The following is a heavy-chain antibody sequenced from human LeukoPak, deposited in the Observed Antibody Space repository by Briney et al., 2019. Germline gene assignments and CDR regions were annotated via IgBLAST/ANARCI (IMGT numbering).Heavy chain of an antibody. J-gene: IGHJ4*02. CDR1: GGSISSYY. D-gene: IGHD6-19*01. Sequence: PSETLSLTCTVSGGSISSYYWSWIRQPPGKGLEWIGEINHSGSTHYNPSLKSRVTISVDTSKNQFSLKLSSVTAADTAVYYCAGIIAVAGTEWGQGTLVTVSS. CDR2: INHSGST. V-gene: IGHV4-34*01. CDR3: AGIIAVAGTE.